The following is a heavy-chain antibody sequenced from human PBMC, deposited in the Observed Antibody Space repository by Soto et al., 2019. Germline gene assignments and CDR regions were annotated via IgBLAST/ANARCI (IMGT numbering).Heavy chain of an antibody. CDR1: VGSFSGYY. CDR2: INHSGST. Sequence: PSETLSLTCAVYVGSFSGYYWSWIRQPPGKRLEWIGEINHSGSTNYNPSLKSRVTISVYTSKTQFSLKLSSVTAADTAVYYCERGIGYGIYYGMDVWGQGTTVPV. V-gene: IGHV4-34*01. J-gene: IGHJ6*02. D-gene: IGHD5-18*01. CDR3: ERGIGYGIYYGMDV.